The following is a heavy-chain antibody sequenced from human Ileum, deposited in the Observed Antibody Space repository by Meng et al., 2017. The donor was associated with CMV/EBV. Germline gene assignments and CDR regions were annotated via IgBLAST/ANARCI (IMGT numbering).Heavy chain of an antibody. CDR2: ISAYNGNT. Sequence: ASVKVSCKASGYTFTGYYMHWVRQAPGQGLEWMGWISAYNGNTNYAQKLQGRVTMTTDTSTSTAYMEARSLRSDDTAVYYCARNRGVITGFDYWGQGTLVTVSS. J-gene: IGHJ4*02. D-gene: IGHD3-10*01. CDR1: GYTFTGYY. V-gene: IGHV1-18*04. CDR3: ARNRGVITGFDY.